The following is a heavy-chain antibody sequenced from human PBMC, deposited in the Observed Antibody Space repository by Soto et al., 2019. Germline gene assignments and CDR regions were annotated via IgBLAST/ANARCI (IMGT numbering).Heavy chain of an antibody. V-gene: IGHV1-69*01. J-gene: IGHJ5*02. CDR2: LIPIFGAA. CDR3: ARGRSSANCDP. Sequence: QVQLVQSGAEVRKPGSSVKVSCKISGGTFTNYVISWLRQAPGQGLGWMGGLIPIFGAANLAQKFQGRVTITADESTSTVNMALRSLTSEDTAIYYCARGRSSANCDPGGPGTLVTASS. D-gene: IGHD1-1*01. CDR1: GGTFTNYV.